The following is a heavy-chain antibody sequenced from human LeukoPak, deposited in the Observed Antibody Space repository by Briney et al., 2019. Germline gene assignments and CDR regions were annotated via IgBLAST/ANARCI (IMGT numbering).Heavy chain of an antibody. CDR1: GYTFTGYY. D-gene: IGHD2-2*01. Sequence: GASAKVSCKASGYTFTGYYMHWVRQAPGQGLEWMGWINPNHGDTNYAQKFQDRVSMTRDTSISTAYMHLSSLRSEDTAVYYCARDQCSSTSCYAYWFDPWGQGTLVTVSS. CDR3: ARDQCSSTSCYAYWFDP. CDR2: INPNHGDT. J-gene: IGHJ5*02. V-gene: IGHV1-2*02.